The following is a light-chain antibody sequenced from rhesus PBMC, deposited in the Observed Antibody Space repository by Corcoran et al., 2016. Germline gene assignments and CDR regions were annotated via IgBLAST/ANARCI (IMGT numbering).Light chain of an antibody. CDR1: ENVNNY. V-gene: IGKV1-74*01. CDR3: QHGYGTPWT. CDR2: KAS. J-gene: IGKJ1*01. Sequence: DIQMTQSPSSLSASVGDRVTITCRASENVNNYLNWYQQKPGKAPKLLVYKASTLQSGVPSRFIGSGSGTDYTFPISSLQPEDVATYCCQHGYGTPWTFGQGTKVEIK.